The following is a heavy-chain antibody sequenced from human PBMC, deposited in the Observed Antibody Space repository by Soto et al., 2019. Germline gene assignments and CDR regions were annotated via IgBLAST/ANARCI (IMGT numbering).Heavy chain of an antibody. D-gene: IGHD5-18*01. V-gene: IGHV4-59*01. J-gene: IGHJ6*02. Sequence: NPSETLSLTCTVSGGPISSYYWNWIRQPPGKGLEWIGYTHYSGSTNSNSSLKSRVTISVDTSKNQFSLKLSSVTAADTAVYYCAREFVHKTMDHYYYGMDVWGQGTTVTVSS. CDR2: THYSGST. CDR1: GGPISSYY. CDR3: AREFVHKTMDHYYYGMDV.